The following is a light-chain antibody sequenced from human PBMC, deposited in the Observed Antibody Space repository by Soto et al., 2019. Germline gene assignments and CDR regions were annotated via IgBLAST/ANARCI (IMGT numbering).Light chain of an antibody. V-gene: IGKV1-9*01. Sequence: IQMTKSPSSLSAFVWDSVTITCRASQSISSYLNWYQQKPGEAPKLLISAASTLQSGVPPRCSGSGAGTEFTLTISSRQPEDFARYHCQKLNTYPLTFGQGTRLEIK. J-gene: IGKJ5*01. CDR1: QSISSY. CDR2: AAS. CDR3: QKLNTYPLT.